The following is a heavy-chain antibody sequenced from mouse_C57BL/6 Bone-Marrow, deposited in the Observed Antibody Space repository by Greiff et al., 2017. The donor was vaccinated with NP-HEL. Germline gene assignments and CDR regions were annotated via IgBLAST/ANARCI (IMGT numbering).Heavy chain of an antibody. Sequence: QVHVKQSGAELVRPGPSVKMSCKASGYTFTNYWIGWAKQRPGHGLEGIGDIYPGGGYTNYNEKFKGKATLTADKSSSTAYMQLSSLTSEDSAIYYCARLGGSSYDWYFDVWGTGTTVTVSS. J-gene: IGHJ1*03. D-gene: IGHD1-1*01. CDR3: ARLGGSSYDWYFDV. CDR2: IYPGGGYT. CDR1: GYTFTNYW. V-gene: IGHV1-63*01.